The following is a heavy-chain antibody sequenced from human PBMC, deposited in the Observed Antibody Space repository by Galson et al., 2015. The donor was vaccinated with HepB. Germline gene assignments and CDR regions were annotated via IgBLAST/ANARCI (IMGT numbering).Heavy chain of an antibody. D-gene: IGHD3-9*01. Sequence: QSGAEVKKPGESLKISCKGSGYSFTSYWIGWVRQMPGKGLEWMGIIYPGDSDTRYSPSFQGQVTISADKSISTAYLQWSSLKASDTAMYYCARFLRYDILTGYHDYFDYWGQGTLVTVSS. V-gene: IGHV5-51*01. CDR1: GYSFTSYW. J-gene: IGHJ4*02. CDR2: IYPGDSDT. CDR3: ARFLRYDILTGYHDYFDY.